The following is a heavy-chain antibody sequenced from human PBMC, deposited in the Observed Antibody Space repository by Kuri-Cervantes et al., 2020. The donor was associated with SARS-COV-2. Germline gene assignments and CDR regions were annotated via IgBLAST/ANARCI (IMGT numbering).Heavy chain of an antibody. CDR2: INPSGGST. CDR3: AKMGRGYSYGYVHFHRDAFDI. Sequence: ASVKVPCKASGYTFTSYYMHWVRQAPGQGLEWMGIINPSGGSTSYAQKFQGRVTMTRDTSTSTVYMELSSLRSEDTAVYYCAKMGRGYSYGYVHFHRDAFDIWGQGTMVTVSS. V-gene: IGHV1-46*01. CDR1: GYTFTSYY. D-gene: IGHD5-18*01. J-gene: IGHJ3*02.